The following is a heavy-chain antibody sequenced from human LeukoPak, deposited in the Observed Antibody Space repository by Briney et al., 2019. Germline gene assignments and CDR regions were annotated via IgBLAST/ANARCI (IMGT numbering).Heavy chain of an antibody. CDR2: ISSSGSPT. D-gene: IGHD1-1*01. CDR1: GFTFSSYE. Sequence: PGGSLRLSCAASGFTFSSYEMIWVRQAPGKGLEWVSYISSSGSPTFYADSVKGRFTISRDNAKNSLCLQMNSLRAEDTAIYYCARELAYYFDYGGQGTLVTVSS. J-gene: IGHJ4*02. V-gene: IGHV3-48*03. CDR3: ARELAYYFDY.